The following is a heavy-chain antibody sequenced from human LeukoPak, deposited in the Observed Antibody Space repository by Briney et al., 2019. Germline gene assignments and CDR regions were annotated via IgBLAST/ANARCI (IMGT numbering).Heavy chain of an antibody. CDR2: IGFSGETT. J-gene: IGHJ6*03. CDR1: GFTFSDYA. Sequence: PGGSLRLSCAASGFTFSDYAMSWVRQAPGKGLEWVSGIGFSGETTFYADSVRGRFIISRDNSNNTLYLQMNSLRDEDTAVYFCAKDEFSRFVANYYMDVWGTGTTVTVSS. CDR3: AKDEFSRFVANYYMDV. V-gene: IGHV3-23*01. D-gene: IGHD5-12*01.